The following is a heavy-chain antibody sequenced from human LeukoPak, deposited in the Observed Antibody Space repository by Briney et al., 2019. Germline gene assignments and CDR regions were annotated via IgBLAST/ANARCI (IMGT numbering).Heavy chain of an antibody. J-gene: IGHJ5*02. CDR1: GYTFTSYG. V-gene: IGHV1-18*03. D-gene: IGHD3-3*01. CDR2: ISAYNGNT. CDR3: ARDLLRITIFGVVTRPRGFDP. Sequence: ASVKVSCKASGYTFTSYGISWVRQAPGQGLEWMGWISAYNGNTNYAQKLQGRVTMTTDTSTSTAYMELRSLRSDDMAVYYCARDLLRITIFGVVTRPRGFDPWGQGTLVTVSS.